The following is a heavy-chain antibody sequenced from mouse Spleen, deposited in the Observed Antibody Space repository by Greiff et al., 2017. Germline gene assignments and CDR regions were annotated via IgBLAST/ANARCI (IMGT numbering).Heavy chain of an antibody. Sequence: QVQLQQSGPGLVAPSQSLSITCTVSGFSLTSYGVHWVRQPPGKGLEWLVVIWSDGSTTYNSALKSRLSISKDNSKSQVFLKMNSLQTDDTAMYYCARGGIYYDCPYAMDYWGQGTSVTVSS. CDR1: GFSLTSYG. D-gene: IGHD2-4*01. V-gene: IGHV2-6*02. CDR2: IWSDGST. CDR3: ARGGIYYDCPYAMDY. J-gene: IGHJ4*01.